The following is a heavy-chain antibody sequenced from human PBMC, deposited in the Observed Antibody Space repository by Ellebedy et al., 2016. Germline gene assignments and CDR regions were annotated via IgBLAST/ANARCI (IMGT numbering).Heavy chain of an antibody. CDR2: ISGNGGDT. J-gene: IGHJ4*02. D-gene: IGHD3-10*01. CDR3: AKFWFGETE. CDR1: GFTFRNYA. Sequence: GESLKISXAASGFTFRNYAMNWVRQAPGKGLEWVSSISGNGGDTYYADSVKGRFTISRDNSKNTVYMQMKSLRAEDTAVYYCAKFWFGETEWGQGTLVTVSS. V-gene: IGHV3-23*01.